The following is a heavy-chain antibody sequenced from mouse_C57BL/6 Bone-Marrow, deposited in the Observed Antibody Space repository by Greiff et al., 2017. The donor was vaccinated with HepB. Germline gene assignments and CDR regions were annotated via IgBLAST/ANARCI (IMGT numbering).Heavy chain of an antibody. CDR1: GFTFSNYW. CDR2: IRLKSDNYAT. J-gene: IGHJ2*01. Sequence: EVKLMESGGGLVQPGGSMKLSCVASGFTFSNYWMNWVRQSPEKGLEWVAQIRLKSDNYATHYAESVKGRFTISRDDSKSSVYLQMNSLRAEDTGIYYCTRPLTSHFDYWGQGTTLTVSS. V-gene: IGHV6-6*02. CDR3: TRPLTSHFDY. D-gene: IGHD5-1*01.